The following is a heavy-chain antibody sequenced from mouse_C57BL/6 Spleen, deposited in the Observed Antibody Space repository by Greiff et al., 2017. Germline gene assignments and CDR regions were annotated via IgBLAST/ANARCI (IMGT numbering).Heavy chain of an antibody. CDR1: GYAFSSSW. Sequence: QVQLQQSGPELVKPGASVKISCKASGYAFSSSWLNWVKQRPGKGLEWIGRIYPGDGDTNYNGKFKGKATLTADKSSSTAYMQLSSLTSEDSAVYFCARDYYGNYFDYGGQGTTLTVSS. V-gene: IGHV1-82*01. CDR3: ARDYYGNYFDY. CDR2: IYPGDGDT. D-gene: IGHD2-1*01. J-gene: IGHJ2*01.